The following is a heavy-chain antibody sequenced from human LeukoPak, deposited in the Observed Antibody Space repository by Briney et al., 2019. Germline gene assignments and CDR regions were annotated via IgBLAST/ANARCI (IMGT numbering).Heavy chain of an antibody. CDR2: ISSSSSYI. Sequence: GGSLRLSCAASGFTFSSYSMNWVRQAPGKGLEWVSSISSSSSYIYYAGSVKGRFTISRDNAKNSLYLQMNSLRAEDTAVYYCARDGNGIAAAADYWGQGTLVTVSS. D-gene: IGHD6-13*01. V-gene: IGHV3-21*01. CDR3: ARDGNGIAAAADY. J-gene: IGHJ4*02. CDR1: GFTFSSYS.